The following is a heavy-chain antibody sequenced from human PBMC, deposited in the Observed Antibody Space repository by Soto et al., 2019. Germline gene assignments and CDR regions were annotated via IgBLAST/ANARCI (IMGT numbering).Heavy chain of an antibody. J-gene: IGHJ6*02. CDR1: GDSISSRLYY. D-gene: IGHD3-10*01. V-gene: IGHV4-39*01. CDR3: VRQGIGNLHGLVDV. CDR2: IFYTGGT. Sequence: QLQLQESGPGLVKPSETLSLTCTVSGDSISSRLYYWGWIRQPPGKGLEWIGNIFYTGGTLYNPSLKSRVTMSADTSKNQYSLKLSSVTAADTAVYYCVRQGIGNLHGLVDVWGRGTTVTVSS.